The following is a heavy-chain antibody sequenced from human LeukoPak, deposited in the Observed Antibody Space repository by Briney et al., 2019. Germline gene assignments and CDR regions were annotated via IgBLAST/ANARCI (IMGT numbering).Heavy chain of an antibody. J-gene: IGHJ3*02. CDR2: IYSGGST. CDR1: GFTFDDYG. CDR3: ARDSPRGAFDI. V-gene: IGHV3-53*01. Sequence: GGSLRLSCAASGFTFDDYGMSWVRQAPGKGLEWVSVIYSGGSTYYADSVKGRFTISRDNSKNTLYLQMNSLRAEDTAVYYCARDSPRGAFDIWGQGTMVTVSS.